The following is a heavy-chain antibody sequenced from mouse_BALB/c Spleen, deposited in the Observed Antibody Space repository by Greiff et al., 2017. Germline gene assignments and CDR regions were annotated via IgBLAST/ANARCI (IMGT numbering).Heavy chain of an antibody. J-gene: IGHJ1*01. CDR1: GFTFSSYG. V-gene: IGHV5-6*01. D-gene: IGHD2-14*01. CDR2: ISSGGSYT. Sequence: EVQLVESGGDLVKPGGSLKLSCAASGFTFSSYGMSWVRQTPDKRLEWVATISSGGSYTYYPDSVKGRFTISRDNAKNTLYLQMSSLKSEDTAMYYCARGDRYDGGNFDGWGAGTTVTVSS. CDR3: ARGDRYDGGNFDG.